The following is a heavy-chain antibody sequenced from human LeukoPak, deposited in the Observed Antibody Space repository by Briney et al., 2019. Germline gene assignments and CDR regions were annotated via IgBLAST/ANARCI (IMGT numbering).Heavy chain of an antibody. J-gene: IGHJ5*02. V-gene: IGHV3-48*03. CDR2: ISGSGSTI. Sequence: PGGSPRLSCAASGFTFSIYEMNWVRQAPGKGLEWVSFISGSGSTIHFADSVKGRCTISRDNAKNSLYLQMNSLRGEDTAVYYCARGRWFDPWGQGTLVTVSS. CDR1: GFTFSIYE. CDR3: ARGRWFDP.